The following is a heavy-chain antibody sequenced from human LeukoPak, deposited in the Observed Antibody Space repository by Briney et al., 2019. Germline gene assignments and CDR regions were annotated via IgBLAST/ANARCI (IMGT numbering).Heavy chain of an antibody. CDR1: GFTISASV. CDR3: ARDPYYDGPSFGAFDI. CDR2: IKKDGEEK. D-gene: IGHD3-22*01. J-gene: IGHJ3*02. V-gene: IGHV3-7*01. Sequence: GGSLSLSCAASGFTISASVMSWVRQAPGKGMKWVANIKKDGEEKVYVDSVKGRFTISRYNAMNSLYLQMNTLRAEDTAVYYCARDPYYDGPSFGAFDIWGQGTIVTVSS.